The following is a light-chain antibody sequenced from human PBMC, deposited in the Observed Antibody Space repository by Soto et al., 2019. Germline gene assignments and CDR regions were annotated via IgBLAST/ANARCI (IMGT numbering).Light chain of an antibody. V-gene: IGKV1-5*01. J-gene: IGKJ1*01. CDR2: DAS. Sequence: DIQMTQSQSSLSASVGDRVNITCRASQSISSWLAWYKQKPGKAPKLLIYDASSLESGVPSRFSDSGSGTEFTLTVSSLKPDDFATYDCQQYNSYWTSCQGTKGDI. CDR3: QQYNSYWT. CDR1: QSISSW.